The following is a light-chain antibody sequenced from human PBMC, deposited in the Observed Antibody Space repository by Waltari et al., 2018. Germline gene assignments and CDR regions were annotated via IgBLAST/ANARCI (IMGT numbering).Light chain of an antibody. Sequence: QAVVTQEPSLTVSPGGTVTLTCASSPGPVTRGHYPYWFQQKPGQAPRTLIYATSNRHSWTPVRFSGSLLGGKAALTLSGAQPDDEADYYCLISFGGAEEIFGGGTKLTVL. CDR1: PGPVTRGHY. CDR3: LISFGGAEEI. J-gene: IGLJ2*01. V-gene: IGLV7-46*01. CDR2: ATS.